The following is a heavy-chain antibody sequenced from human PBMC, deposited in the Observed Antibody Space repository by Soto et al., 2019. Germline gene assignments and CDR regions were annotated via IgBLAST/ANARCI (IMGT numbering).Heavy chain of an antibody. CDR3: AKDNCVSPSCYRLSNWFDP. J-gene: IGHJ5*02. V-gene: IGHV3-30*18. CDR2: IAYDGSNK. D-gene: IGHD2-2*01. Sequence: QVQLVESGGGVVQPGRSLRLSCVASGFTFSSYGMHWVRQAPGKGLEWVAVIAYDGSNKYYADSVKGRFTISRDNSKNTLFLQMNSLRAEDTAVYYCAKDNCVSPSCYRLSNWFDPWGQGTLVTVSS. CDR1: GFTFSSYG.